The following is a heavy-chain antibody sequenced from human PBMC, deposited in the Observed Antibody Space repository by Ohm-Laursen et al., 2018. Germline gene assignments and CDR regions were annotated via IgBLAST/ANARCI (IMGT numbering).Heavy chain of an antibody. Sequence: SLRLSCSASGFTFSSYVMTWVRQAPGKGLEWVSSISSCSSYIYYADSVKGRFTVSRDNAKNSLYLQMNSLRADDTAVYYCARDRVPDYWGQGTLVTVSS. CDR3: ARDRVPDY. CDR1: GFTFSSYV. CDR2: ISSCSSYI. D-gene: IGHD3-10*01. V-gene: IGHV3-21*04. J-gene: IGHJ4*02.